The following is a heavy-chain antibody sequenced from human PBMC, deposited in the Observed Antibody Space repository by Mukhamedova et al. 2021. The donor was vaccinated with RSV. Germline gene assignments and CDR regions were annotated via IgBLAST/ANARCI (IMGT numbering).Heavy chain of an antibody. CDR2: IYTSGST. D-gene: IGHD3-9*01. CDR1: GSYY. CDR3: ARSCERYDILTGREYNW. Sequence: GSYYWSWIRQPAGKGLEWIGRIYTSGSTNYNPSLKSRVTISVDTSKNQFSLKLSSVTAADTAVYYCARSCERYDILTGREYNW. J-gene: IGHJ5*01. V-gene: IGHV4-61*02.